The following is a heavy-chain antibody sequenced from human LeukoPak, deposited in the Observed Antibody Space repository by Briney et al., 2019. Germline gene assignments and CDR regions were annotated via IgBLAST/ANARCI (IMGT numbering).Heavy chain of an antibody. CDR3: ARSSVVVPAYYYYGTDV. CDR2: MNPNSGNT. CDR1: GYTFTSYD. V-gene: IGHV1-8*01. J-gene: IGHJ6*02. D-gene: IGHD2-2*01. Sequence: ASVKVSCKASGYTFTSYDINWVRQATGQGLEWMGWMNPNSGNTGYAQKFQGRVTMTRNTSISTAYMELSSLRSEDTAVYYCARSSVVVPAYYYYGTDVWGQGTTVTVSS.